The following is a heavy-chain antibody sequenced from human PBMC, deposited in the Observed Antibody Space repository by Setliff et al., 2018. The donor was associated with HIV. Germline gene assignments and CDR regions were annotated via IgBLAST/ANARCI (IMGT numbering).Heavy chain of an antibody. J-gene: IGHJ4*02. V-gene: IGHV1-69*13. Sequence: EASVKVSCKASGGTFSSYAISWVRQAPGQGLEWMGGIIPIFGTANYAQKFQGRVTITADESTSTAYMELSSLRSEDTAVYYCARSRSSGYYCDYWGQGTLVTSPQ. D-gene: IGHD3-22*01. CDR3: ARSRSSGYYCDY. CDR2: IIPIFGTA. CDR1: GGTFSSYA.